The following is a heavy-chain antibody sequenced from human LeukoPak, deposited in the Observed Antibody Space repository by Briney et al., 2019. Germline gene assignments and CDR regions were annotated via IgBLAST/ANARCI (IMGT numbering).Heavy chain of an antibody. CDR2: INAGNGNT. V-gene: IGHV1-3*01. J-gene: IGHJ4*02. CDR1: GYTFTSYA. CDR3: ARQDVRFEGSRFDY. Sequence: ASVKVSCKASGYTFTSYAMHWVRQAPGQRLEWMGWINAGNGNTKYSQKFQGRVTITRDTSASTAYMELSSLRSEDTAVYYCARQDVRFEGSRFDYWGQGTLVTVSS. D-gene: IGHD3-10*01.